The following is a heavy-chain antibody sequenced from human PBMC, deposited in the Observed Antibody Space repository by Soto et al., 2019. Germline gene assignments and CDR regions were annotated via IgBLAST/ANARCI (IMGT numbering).Heavy chain of an antibody. Sequence: QVQLVQSGAEVKKPGASVKVSCKASGYTFTSYGINWVRQAPGQGLERMGWISAYNGNTNYAQKLQGRVTMTTETSTRKAYKELRSLRSDQQAVYYCAREGYCSSTSCYSYYYYGMDVWGQGTTVTGCS. CDR3: AREGYCSSTSCYSYYYYGMDV. V-gene: IGHV1-18*01. D-gene: IGHD2-2*02. CDR1: GYTFTSYG. J-gene: IGHJ6*02. CDR2: ISAYNGNT.